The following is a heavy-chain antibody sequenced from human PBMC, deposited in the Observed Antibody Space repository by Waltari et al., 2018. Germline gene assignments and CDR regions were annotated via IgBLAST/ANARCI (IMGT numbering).Heavy chain of an antibody. CDR3: AKENVPGADRGIFDPLYYGMDV. CDR1: GFTFNRFN. Sequence: EVQLVESGGGLVQPGGSLRLSCAASGFTFNRFNMIWVRQAPGKGLEWVSHISRVSTVIVYADSVKGRFTTSRDNAKKSLYLQMRDLRVEDTAVYFCAKENVPGADRGIFDPLYYGMDVWGQGTTVAVS. CDR2: ISRVSTVI. D-gene: IGHD3-10*01. V-gene: IGHV3-48*01. J-gene: IGHJ6*02.